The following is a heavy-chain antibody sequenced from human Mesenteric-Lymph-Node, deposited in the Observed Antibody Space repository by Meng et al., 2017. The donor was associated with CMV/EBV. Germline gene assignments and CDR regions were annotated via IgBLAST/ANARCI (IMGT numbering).Heavy chain of an antibody. J-gene: IGHJ4*02. Sequence: SRYNFMTYSVHWVRPAPGRGLEWMERVDPDGGDTRYSQKFKERVSMTRNTSTGTVYMELSSLTSDDTAVYYCARDGQYSGYDWGIGYWGQGTLVTVSS. CDR3: ARDGQYSGYDWGIGY. V-gene: IGHV1-46*01. D-gene: IGHD5-12*01. CDR1: RYNFMTYS. CDR2: VDPDGGDT.